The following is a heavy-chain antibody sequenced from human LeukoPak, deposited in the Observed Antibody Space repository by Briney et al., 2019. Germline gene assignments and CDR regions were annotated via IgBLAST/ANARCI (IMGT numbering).Heavy chain of an antibody. CDR3: ARGTAYSSSWFEKYYYYGMDV. J-gene: IGHJ6*02. Sequence: ASVKVSCKASGGTFSSYAISWVRQAPGQGLEWMGGIIPILGIANYAQKFQGRVTMTRDTSISTAYMELSRLRSDDTAVYYCARGTAYSSSWFEKYYYYGMDVWGQGTTVTVSS. CDR2: IIPILGIA. D-gene: IGHD6-13*01. V-gene: IGHV1-69*10. CDR1: GGTFSSYA.